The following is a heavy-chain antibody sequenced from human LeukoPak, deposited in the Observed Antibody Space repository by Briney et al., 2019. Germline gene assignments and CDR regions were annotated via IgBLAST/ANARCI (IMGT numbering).Heavy chain of an antibody. Sequence: GGSLRLSCAASGFTLSNSGMHWVRQASGKGLEWVAGIWYDGGYKYYADSVKGRFTISRDNSKNTLFLQMDSLRAEDTAVYYCARNYYDSSGYQEATLNYWGQGTLVTVSS. CDR2: IWYDGGYK. CDR1: GFTLSNSG. J-gene: IGHJ4*02. CDR3: ARNYYDSSGYQEATLNY. V-gene: IGHV3-33*01. D-gene: IGHD3-22*01.